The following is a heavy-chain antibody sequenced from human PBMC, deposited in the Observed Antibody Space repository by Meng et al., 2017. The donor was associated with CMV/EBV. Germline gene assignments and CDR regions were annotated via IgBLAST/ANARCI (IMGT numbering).Heavy chain of an antibody. V-gene: IGHV3-21*01. CDR1: GFTFSSYS. CDR2: ISSSSSYI. D-gene: IGHD2-2*01. CDR3: ARDCSSTSCYSDNY. Sequence: GVSLKISCAASGFTFSSYSMNWVRQAPGKGLEWVSSISSSSSYIYYADSVKGRFTISRDNAKNSLYLQMNSLRAEDTAVYYCARDCSSTSCYSDNYWGQGTLVTVSS. J-gene: IGHJ4*02.